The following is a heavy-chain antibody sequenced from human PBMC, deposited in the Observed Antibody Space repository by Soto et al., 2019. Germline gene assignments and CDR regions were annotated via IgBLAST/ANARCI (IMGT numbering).Heavy chain of an antibody. J-gene: IGHJ6*02. CDR1: GFHFSTYG. CDR2: ISYDGTNK. Sequence: GGSLSLSCAASGFHFSTYGMHWVRQTPGKGLEWVAVISYDGTNKFYSDSVKGRFTISRDNFKNTLTLQMNSLRADDTAVYSCAKDLQSYGDYDYYCYGMDVWGLGTRVTVSS. V-gene: IGHV3-30*18. CDR3: AKDLQSYGDYDYYCYGMDV. D-gene: IGHD4-17*01.